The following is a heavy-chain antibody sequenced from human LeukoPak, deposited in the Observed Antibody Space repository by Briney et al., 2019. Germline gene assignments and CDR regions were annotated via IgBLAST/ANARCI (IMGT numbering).Heavy chain of an antibody. D-gene: IGHD5-12*01. CDR1: GFSRTNFA. Sequence: GGSLRRYCAAAGFSRTNFAMSWVRQAPVKGLEWVSLIIGSSGDTFYADSVKGRFTISRDNSKNRLYLQMNSLRAEDTALYYCAKGAYDYIEMGYFDYWGQGTLVTVSS. CDR3: AKGAYDYIEMGYFDY. J-gene: IGHJ4*02. CDR2: IIGSSGDT. V-gene: IGHV3-23*01.